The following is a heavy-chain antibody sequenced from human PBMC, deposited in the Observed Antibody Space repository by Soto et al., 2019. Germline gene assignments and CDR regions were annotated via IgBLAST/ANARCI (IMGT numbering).Heavy chain of an antibody. CDR3: AHSLSGPQLWVGELSRGGVDY. CDR2: IYWDDDK. CDR1: GFSLSTSGVG. D-gene: IGHD3-10*01. J-gene: IGHJ4*02. Sequence: QITLKESGPTLVKPTQTLTLTCTFSGFSLSTSGVGVGWIRQPPGKALEWLALIYWDDDKRYSPSLKSRLTITKDTSKNQVVITMTNMDPVDTATYYCAHSLSGPQLWVGELSRGGVDYWGQGTLVTVSS. V-gene: IGHV2-5*02.